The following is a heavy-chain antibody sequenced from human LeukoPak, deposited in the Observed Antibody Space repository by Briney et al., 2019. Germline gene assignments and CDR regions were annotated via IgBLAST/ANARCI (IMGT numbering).Heavy chain of an antibody. V-gene: IGHV1-8*02. CDR2: LNSNTGNT. CDR3: ARSGNGYNFPFDF. Sequence: GASVKVSCKASGYTFTSYYINWVRQATGQGLEWMGWLNSNTGNTGYAQKFQGRVTMTRSTSISTAYMELSSLRSEDTAVYYCARSGNGYNFPFDFWGQGTLVTVSS. CDR1: GYTFTSYY. J-gene: IGHJ4*02. D-gene: IGHD5-24*01.